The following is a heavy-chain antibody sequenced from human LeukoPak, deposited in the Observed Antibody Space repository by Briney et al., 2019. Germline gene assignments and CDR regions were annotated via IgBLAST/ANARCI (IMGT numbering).Heavy chain of an antibody. CDR3: ARAGGWGYSSSSGYYFDY. CDR2: ISSSSSYI. Sequence: PGGSLRLSCAASGFTLSRYSMNWVRQAPGKGLEWVSSISSSSSYIYYADSVKGRFTISRDNAKNSLYLQMNSLRAEDTAVYYCARAGGWGYSSSSGYYFDYWGQGTLVTVPS. V-gene: IGHV3-21*01. J-gene: IGHJ4*02. CDR1: GFTLSRYS. D-gene: IGHD6-6*01.